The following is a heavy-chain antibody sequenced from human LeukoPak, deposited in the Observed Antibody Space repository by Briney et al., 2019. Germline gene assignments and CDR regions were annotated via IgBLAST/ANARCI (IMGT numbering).Heavy chain of an antibody. CDR2: IYYSGST. D-gene: IGHD1-26*01. V-gene: IGHV4-59*01. J-gene: IGHJ4*02. CDR1: GGSISSYY. CDR3: ARIVGASTSSIDY. Sequence: SSETLSLTCTVSGGSISSYYWSWIRQPPGKGLEWIGYIYYSGSTNYNPSLKSRVTISVDTSKNQFSLKLSSVTAADTAVYYCARIVGASTSSIDYWGQGTLVTVSS.